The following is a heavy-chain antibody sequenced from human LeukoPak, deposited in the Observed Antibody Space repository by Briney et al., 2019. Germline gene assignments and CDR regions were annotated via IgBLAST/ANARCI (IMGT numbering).Heavy chain of an antibody. CDR1: GFTFDDYA. V-gene: IGHV3-9*01. CDR3: AKDRAGIAVDDAFDI. CDR2: ISWNSGSI. D-gene: IGHD6-19*01. Sequence: GGSLRLSCAASGFTFDDYAMHWVRQAPGKGLEWVSGISWNSGSIGYADSVKGRFTISRDNAKNSLYLQMNSLRAEDTALYYCAKDRAGIAVDDAFDIWGQGTTVTVSS. J-gene: IGHJ3*02.